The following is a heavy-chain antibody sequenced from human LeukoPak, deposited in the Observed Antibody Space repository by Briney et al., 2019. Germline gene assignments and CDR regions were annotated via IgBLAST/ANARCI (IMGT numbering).Heavy chain of an antibody. V-gene: IGHV3-48*03. J-gene: IGHJ4*02. CDR1: GFPFSIYE. Sequence: GGSLRLSCAVSGFPFSIYEMNWVRHAPGKRLEWVSNIHSSGTIKYYADSVKGRFSISRDNAKSSLYLQMKSLRVEDTAVYYCALLAVASDFDYWGQGALVTVSS. CDR2: IHSSGTIK. CDR3: ALLAVASDFDY. D-gene: IGHD6-19*01.